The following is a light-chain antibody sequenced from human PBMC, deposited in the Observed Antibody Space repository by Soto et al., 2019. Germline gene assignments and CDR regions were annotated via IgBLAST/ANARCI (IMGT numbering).Light chain of an antibody. Sequence: DIQMTQSPSTLSASVGDTVTITCRASQTISGWLAWYQQRPGKAPNLLIFDASTLESAVPSRFIGSGSGTTFTLTIRSLHSDDVATCSCLQYNGYFRTFGRGAKGDIK. CDR2: DAS. CDR3: LQYNGYFRT. J-gene: IGKJ3*01. CDR1: QTISGW. V-gene: IGKV1-5*01.